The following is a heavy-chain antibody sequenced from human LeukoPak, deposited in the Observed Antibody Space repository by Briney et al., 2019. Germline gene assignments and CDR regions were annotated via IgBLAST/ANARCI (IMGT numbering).Heavy chain of an antibody. CDR1: GGSISSYY. D-gene: IGHD3-16*01. CDR2: IYYSGST. V-gene: IGHV4-59*01. Sequence: SETLSLTCTVSGGSISSYYWSWIRQPPGKGLEWIGYIYYSGSTNYNPSLKSRVTISVDTSKNQFSLKLSSVTAADTAVYYCASGRTALIDYWGQGTLVTVYS. J-gene: IGHJ4*02. CDR3: ASGRTALIDY.